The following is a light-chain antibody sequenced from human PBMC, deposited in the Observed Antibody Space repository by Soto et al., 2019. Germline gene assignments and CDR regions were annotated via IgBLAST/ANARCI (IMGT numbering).Light chain of an antibody. CDR2: AAS. V-gene: IGKV1-9*01. J-gene: IGKJ4*01. CDR1: QGISSY. CDR3: QQLNSCPLT. Sequence: IQLTQSPSSRSASVGDRVTITCRASQGISSYLAWYQQQPGKAAKLLIYAASTLQSGVPSLFSGSGAGTDFTLTISSPQPEDFATYYCQQLNSCPLTFGGGTKVDIK.